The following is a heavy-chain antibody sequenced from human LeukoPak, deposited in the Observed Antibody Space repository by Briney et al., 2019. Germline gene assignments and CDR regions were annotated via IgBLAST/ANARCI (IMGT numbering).Heavy chain of an antibody. CDR3: ARLEWFGDMGFYYYAMDV. Sequence: GGSLRLSCAASGFTISDYGMNWVRQAPGKGLEWISYISGSASTMYSADSVKGRFTISRDNAKNSLYLQMNSLGAEDTAVYYCARLEWFGDMGFYYYAMDVWGKGTTVTVSS. CDR1: GFTISDYG. V-gene: IGHV3-48*03. CDR2: ISGSASTM. D-gene: IGHD3-3*01. J-gene: IGHJ6*04.